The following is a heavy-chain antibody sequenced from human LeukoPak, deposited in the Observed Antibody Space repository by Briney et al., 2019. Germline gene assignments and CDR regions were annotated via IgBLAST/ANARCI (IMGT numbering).Heavy chain of an antibody. CDR2: INTNTGNP. D-gene: IGHD4-17*01. J-gene: IGHJ6*03. CDR3: ARGYGDYVYYYYYYMDV. CDR1: GYTFTSYA. Sequence: GASVKGSCKASGYTFTSYAMNWVRQAPGQGLEWMGWINTNTGNPTYAQGFTGRFVFSLDTSVSTAYLQISSLKAEDTAVYYCARGYGDYVYYYYYYMDVWGKGTTVTVSS. V-gene: IGHV7-4-1*02.